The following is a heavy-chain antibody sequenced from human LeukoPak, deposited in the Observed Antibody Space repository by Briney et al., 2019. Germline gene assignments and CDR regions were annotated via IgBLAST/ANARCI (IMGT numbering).Heavy chain of an antibody. CDR2: IIPIFGTA. CDR1: DYAFASYG. V-gene: IGHV1-69*05. J-gene: IGHJ4*02. Sequence: ASVKVSCKASDYAFASYGITWVRQAPGQGLEWMGRIIPIFGTANYAQKFQGRVTITTDESTSTAYMELSSLRSEDTAVYYCAREEMATIPAYYFDYWGQGTLVTVSS. D-gene: IGHD5-24*01. CDR3: AREEMATIPAYYFDY.